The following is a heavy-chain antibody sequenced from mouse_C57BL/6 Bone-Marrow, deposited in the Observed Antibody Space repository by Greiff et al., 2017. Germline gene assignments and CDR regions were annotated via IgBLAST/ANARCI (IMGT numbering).Heavy chain of an antibody. CDR3: ARLYYGDYFDY. CDR2: ISRGGSYT. V-gene: IGHV5-6*01. J-gene: IGHJ2*01. CDR1: GFTFSSYG. Sequence: EVQVVESGGDLVKPGGSLKLSCAASGFTFSSYGMSWVRQTPDKRLEWVATISRGGSYTYYPDSVKGRFTISRDNAKNTLYLQMSSLKSEDTAMYYCARLYYGDYFDYWGQGTTLTVSS. D-gene: IGHD1-1*01.